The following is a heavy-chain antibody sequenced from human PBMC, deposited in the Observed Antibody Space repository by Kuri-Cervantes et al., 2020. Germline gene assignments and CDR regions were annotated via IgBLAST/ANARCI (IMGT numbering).Heavy chain of an antibody. CDR3: ARDRAVVAATPWWFDP. J-gene: IGHJ5*02. D-gene: IGHD2-15*01. CDR2: IYYSGST. CDR1: GGSISSSSYY. Sequence: SETLSLTCTVSGGSISSSSYYWGWIRQPPGKGLEWIGSIYYSGSTYYNPSLKSRVTISVDTSKNQFSLKLSPVTAADTAVYYCARDRAVVAATPWWFDPWGQGTLVTVSS. V-gene: IGHV4-39*02.